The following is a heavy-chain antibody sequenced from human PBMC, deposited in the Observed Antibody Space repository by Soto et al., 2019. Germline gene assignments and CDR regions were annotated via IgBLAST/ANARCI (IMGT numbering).Heavy chain of an antibody. CDR1: GGSISSYY. J-gene: IGHJ4*02. CDR3: ARRYGSAIDY. Sequence: SETLSLTCTVSGGSISSYYWSWIRQPPGKGLERIGNIYYSGSTNYNPSLKSRVTISVDTSKNQFSLKLSSVTAADTAVYYCARRYGSAIDYWGQGTLVTVS. D-gene: IGHD1-26*01. V-gene: IGHV4-59*08. CDR2: IYYSGST.